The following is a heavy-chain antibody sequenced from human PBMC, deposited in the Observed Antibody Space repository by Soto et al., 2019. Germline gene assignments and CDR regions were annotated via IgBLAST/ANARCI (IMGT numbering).Heavy chain of an antibody. Sequence: QVQLVESGGGVVQPGKSLRLSCVASGFTFSSYGMHWVRQAPGKGLEWVALISYDGNNKYYGDSVKGRFTIFRDNSKNTWFLQMNSLRAEDTAVYFCAKDIEEVVYYYGMDVWGHGTTVTVSS. CDR1: GFTFSSYG. V-gene: IGHV3-30*18. CDR3: AKDIEEVVYYYGMDV. J-gene: IGHJ6*02. CDR2: ISYDGNNK. D-gene: IGHD1-26*01.